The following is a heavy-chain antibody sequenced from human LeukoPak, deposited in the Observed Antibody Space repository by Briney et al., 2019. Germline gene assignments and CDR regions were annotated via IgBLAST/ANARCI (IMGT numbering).Heavy chain of an antibody. J-gene: IGHJ4*02. Sequence: GGSLRLSCAASGFTFSSYGMHWVRQAPGKGLEWVAVISYDGSNKYYADSVKGRFTISRDNSKNTLYLQMNSLRAEDTAVYYCAKAFGTGIAAARKFFDYWGQGTLVTVSS. D-gene: IGHD6-13*01. CDR3: AKAFGTGIAAARKFFDY. CDR1: GFTFSSYG. V-gene: IGHV3-30*18. CDR2: ISYDGSNK.